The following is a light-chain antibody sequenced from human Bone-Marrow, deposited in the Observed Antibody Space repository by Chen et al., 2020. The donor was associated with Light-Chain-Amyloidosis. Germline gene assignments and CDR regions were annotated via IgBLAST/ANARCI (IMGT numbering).Light chain of an antibody. CDR1: SSDVGSYNL. CDR2: EGS. J-gene: IGLJ1*01. V-gene: IGLV2-23*01. Sequence: QSALTQPASVSGSPGQSITISCTGTSSDVGSYNLVSWYQQHPGKAPKLMIYEGSKWPSGVSNRFSGSKSSNTASLTISGLQAEDEADYYCCAYTGSSPYVFGTGTKLTVL. CDR3: CAYTGSSPYV.